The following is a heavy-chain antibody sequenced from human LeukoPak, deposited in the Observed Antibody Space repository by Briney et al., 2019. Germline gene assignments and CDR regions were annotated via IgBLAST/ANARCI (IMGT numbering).Heavy chain of an antibody. CDR1: GGSISSYY. V-gene: IGHV4-59*08. Sequence: PSETLSLTCTVSGGSISSYYWSWIRQPPGKGLECIGYMYYSGRTNYNPSLNGRVTISLDTSKNQFSLKLSSVTAADTAVYYCARGTTVTTPGYWGQGTLVTVSS. CDR2: MYYSGRT. D-gene: IGHD4-17*01. CDR3: ARGTTVTTPGY. J-gene: IGHJ4*02.